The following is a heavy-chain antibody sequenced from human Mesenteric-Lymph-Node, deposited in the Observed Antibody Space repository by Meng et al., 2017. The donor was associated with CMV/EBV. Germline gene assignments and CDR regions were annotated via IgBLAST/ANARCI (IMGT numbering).Heavy chain of an antibody. CDR1: GFTVSSNY. J-gene: IGHJ6*02. CDR3: ARDRVHALGARGKKYYYGMDV. CDR2: IYSGGST. Sequence: GGSLRLSCAASGFTVSSNYMSWVRQAPGKGLEWVSVIYSGGSTYYADSVKGRFTISRDNSKNTLYLQMSSLRAADTAVYYCARDRVHALGARGKKYYYGMDVWGQGTTVTVSS. V-gene: IGHV3-53*01. D-gene: IGHD1-26*01.